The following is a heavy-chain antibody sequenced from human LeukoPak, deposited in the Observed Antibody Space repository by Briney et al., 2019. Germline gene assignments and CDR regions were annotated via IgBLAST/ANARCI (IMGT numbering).Heavy chain of an antibody. CDR3: ARRGITYSSSFFAF. V-gene: IGHV4-39*01. CDR2: IFYSGST. D-gene: IGHD6-13*01. CDR1: GGSIGRSNYY. J-gene: IGHJ4*02. Sequence: SETLSLTCTVSGGSIGRSNYYWGRIRQPPGKGLEWIGSIFYSGSTYYNQSLKSRVTISVDTSKNQFSLKVSSVTAADTATYYCARRGITYSSSFFAFWGQGALVTVSS.